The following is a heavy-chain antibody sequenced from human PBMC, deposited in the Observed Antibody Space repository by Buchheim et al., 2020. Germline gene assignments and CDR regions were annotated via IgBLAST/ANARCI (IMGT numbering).Heavy chain of an antibody. Sequence: QVRLVESGGQVVQPGGSLRLSCAASGFTFSFYAFHWVRQAPGKGLEWVAVISYDENTEYYVDSVKGRFTISRDDSRNTVYLQMNSLRGEDTGVYYCARDERWRKDSSQAPGVDYWGHGTL. D-gene: IGHD5-24*01. CDR2: ISYDENTE. V-gene: IGHV3-30*04. CDR3: ARDERWRKDSSQAPGVDY. J-gene: IGHJ4*01. CDR1: GFTFSFYA.